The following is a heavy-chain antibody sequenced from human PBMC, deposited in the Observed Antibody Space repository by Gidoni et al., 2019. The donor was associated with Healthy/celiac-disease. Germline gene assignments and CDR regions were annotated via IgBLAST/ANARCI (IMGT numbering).Heavy chain of an antibody. J-gene: IGHJ3*02. CDR1: GFTFSSYA. Sequence: EVQLVESGDGLVQPGGSRSLSCAASGFTFSSYAMHWVRQAPGKGLEYVSAISSNGGSTYYADSVKGRFTISRDNSKNTLYLQMGSLRAEDMAVYYCARDRGDAFDIWGQGTMVTVSS. D-gene: IGHD1-26*01. V-gene: IGHV3-64*02. CDR3: ARDRGDAFDI. CDR2: ISSNGGST.